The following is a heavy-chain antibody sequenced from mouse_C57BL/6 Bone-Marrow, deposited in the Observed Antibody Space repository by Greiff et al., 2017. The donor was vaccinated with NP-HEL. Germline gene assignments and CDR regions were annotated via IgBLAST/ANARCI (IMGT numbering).Heavy chain of an antibody. CDR1: GFTFNTYA. V-gene: IGHV10-3*01. J-gene: IGHJ4*01. CDR2: ISSKSSNYAT. Sequence: EVKVVESGGGLVQPKGSLKLSCAASGFTFNTYAMHWVRQAPGKGLEWVARISSKSSNYATYYADSVKDRFTISRDDSQSMLYLQMNNLKTEDTAMKYCVRDWVYYAMDYWGQGTSVTVSS. CDR3: VRDWVYYAMDY. D-gene: IGHD4-1*01.